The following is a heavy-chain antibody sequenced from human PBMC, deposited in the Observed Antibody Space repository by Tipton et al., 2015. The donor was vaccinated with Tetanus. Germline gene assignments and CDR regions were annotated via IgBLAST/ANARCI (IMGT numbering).Heavy chain of an antibody. CDR3: ASGGEAVAGKGEVLYYYSGMDV. CDR1: GYTFTGYY. D-gene: IGHD6-19*01. Sequence: QLVQSGAEVKKPGASVKVSCKASGYTFTGYYMHWVRQAPGQGLEWMGWINPNSGGTDYAQKFQGRVTMTRDTSISTAYMELSRRRSDDTAVYCYASGGEAVAGKGEVLYYYSGMDVWGQGATVTVSS. J-gene: IGHJ6*02. V-gene: IGHV1-2*02. CDR2: INPNSGGT.